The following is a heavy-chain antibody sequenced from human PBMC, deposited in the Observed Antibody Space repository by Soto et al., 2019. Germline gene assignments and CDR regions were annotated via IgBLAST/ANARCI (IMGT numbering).Heavy chain of an antibody. CDR1: RFTFSSYG. CDR3: AKGLVWYVFGVQDYHYGMDV. CDR2: ISYDGSNK. J-gene: IGHJ6*02. D-gene: IGHD3-10*02. Sequence: QVQLVESGGGVVQPGRSLRLSCAASRFTFSSYGMHWVRQAPGKGLEWVAAISYDGSNKNYADSVKGRFTISRDNSKNTLYLQMNGLRGEDTAVYHCAKGLVWYVFGVQDYHYGMDVWGQGTTVTVSS. V-gene: IGHV3-30*18.